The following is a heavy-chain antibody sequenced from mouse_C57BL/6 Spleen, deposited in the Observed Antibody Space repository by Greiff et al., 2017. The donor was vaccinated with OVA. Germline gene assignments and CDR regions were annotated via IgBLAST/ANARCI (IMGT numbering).Heavy chain of an antibody. CDR1: GYTFPAYT. D-gene: IGHD2-5*01. CDR3: ARHEGYSNYVGWFAY. Sequence: VQLQQSGAELVKPGASVKLSCKASGYTFPAYTIHWVKQRSGQGLEWIGWFYPGSGSIKYNEKFKDKATLTADKSSSTVSMELSRLTSEDSAVYFCARHEGYSNYVGWFAYWGQGTLVTVSA. J-gene: IGHJ3*01. CDR2: FYPGSGSI. V-gene: IGHV1-62-2*01.